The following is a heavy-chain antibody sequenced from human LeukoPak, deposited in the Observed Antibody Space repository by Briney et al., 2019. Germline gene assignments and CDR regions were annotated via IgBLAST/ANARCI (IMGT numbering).Heavy chain of an antibody. J-gene: IGHJ4*02. CDR2: IKPNSGGT. CDR1: GYTFTGYY. CDR3: ARQWDYYDSSGYLFDY. D-gene: IGHD3-22*01. V-gene: IGHV1-2*02. Sequence: ASVKVSCKAYGYTFTGYYMHWVRQAPGQRLERMGWIKPNSGGTNYEQKFQDRVTMTRDTSISTAYMELSRLRSDDTAVYYCARQWDYYDSSGYLFDYWGQGTLVTVSS.